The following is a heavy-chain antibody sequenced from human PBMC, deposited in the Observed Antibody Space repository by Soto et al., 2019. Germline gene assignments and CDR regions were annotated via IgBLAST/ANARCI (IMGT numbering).Heavy chain of an antibody. CDR2: IKQDGSEK. D-gene: IGHD6-19*01. J-gene: IGHJ3*02. V-gene: IGHV3-7*01. Sequence: GGSLRLSCAASGFTFSSYWMSWVRQAPGKGLEWVANIKQDGSEKYYVDSVKGRFTISRDNAKNSRYLQMNSLRAEDTAVYYCARSIAVANHMHAFDIWGQGTMVTVSS. CDR3: ARSIAVANHMHAFDI. CDR1: GFTFSSYW.